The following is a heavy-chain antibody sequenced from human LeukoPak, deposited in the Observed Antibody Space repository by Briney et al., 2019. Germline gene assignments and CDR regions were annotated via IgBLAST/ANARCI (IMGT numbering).Heavy chain of an antibody. D-gene: IGHD1-26*01. CDR2: INHSGST. CDR1: GGSFSGYY. J-gene: IGHJ4*02. CDR3: ARGATLDY. V-gene: IGHV4-34*01. Sequence: SETLSLTCAVYGGSFSGYYWSWIRQPPGKGLEWIGEINHSGSTNYNPSLKSRVTISVDTSKNQFSLKLSSVTAADTAVYYCARGATLDYWGQGTLVTVSS.